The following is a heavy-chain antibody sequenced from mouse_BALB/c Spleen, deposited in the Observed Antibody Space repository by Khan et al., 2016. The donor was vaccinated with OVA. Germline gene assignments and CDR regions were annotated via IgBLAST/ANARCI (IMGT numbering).Heavy chain of an antibody. CDR1: GYTFSSYW. D-gene: IGHD1-1*01. CDR2: ILPGSGRN. V-gene: IGHV1-9*01. J-gene: IGHJ3*01. CDR3: ARGNYYGSSSWVGY. Sequence: QVQLQQSGAELMKPGASVKISCKATGYTFSSYWIEWVKQRPGHGLEWIGEILPGSGRNNYNEKFKGKATFTADTSSNTAYMQLSSLTSEDSAVYYCARGNYYGSSSWVGYWGQGTLVTVSA.